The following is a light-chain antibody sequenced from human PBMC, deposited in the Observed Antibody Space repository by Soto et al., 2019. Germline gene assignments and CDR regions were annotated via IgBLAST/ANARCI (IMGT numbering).Light chain of an antibody. Sequence: EIQITKSPSTLSASVGDRVTITCRASQSISSWLAWYQQKPGKAPKLLIYKASGLESGVPSRFSGSGSGTDFTLTISSRLHPDFATNYYQQYNSYSPLTFGGGTKVDIK. CDR2: KAS. J-gene: IGKJ4*01. CDR1: QSISSW. V-gene: IGKV1-5*03. CDR3: QQYNSYSPLT.